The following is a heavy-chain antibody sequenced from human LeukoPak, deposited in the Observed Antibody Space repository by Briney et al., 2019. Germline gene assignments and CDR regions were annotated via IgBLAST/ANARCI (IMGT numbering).Heavy chain of an antibody. D-gene: IGHD2-2*01. CDR3: AKIPGGYCSSTSCHPPGTNDY. V-gene: IGHV3-30*18. Sequence: GRFLRLSCAASGFTFSSYGMHWVRQAPGKGLEWVAVISYDGSNKYYADSVKGRFTISRDNSKNTLYLQMNSLRAEDTAVYYCAKIPGGYCSSTSCHPPGTNDYWGQETLVTVSS. CDR2: ISYDGSNK. J-gene: IGHJ4*02. CDR1: GFTFSSYG.